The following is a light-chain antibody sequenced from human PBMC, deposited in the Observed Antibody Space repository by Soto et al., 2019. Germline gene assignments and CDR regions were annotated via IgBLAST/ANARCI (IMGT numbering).Light chain of an antibody. V-gene: IGLV2-23*02. Sequence: QSALTQSASVPGSPGQSITISSTGTSSDVGPYNLVSWYQQHPGKAPKLLIYEVTERPSGVSNRFSGSKSGNSASLTISGLQADDEADYYCCSYAGPNTFVFGLGTKVTVL. J-gene: IGLJ1*01. CDR2: EVT. CDR3: CSYAGPNTFV. CDR1: SSDVGPYNL.